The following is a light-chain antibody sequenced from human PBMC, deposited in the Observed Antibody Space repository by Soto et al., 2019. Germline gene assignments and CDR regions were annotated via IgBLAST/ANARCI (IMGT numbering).Light chain of an antibody. CDR3: SSYTSSSTGV. CDR1: SSDVGGYNY. Sequence: QSALTQPASVSVSPGQSITISCTGTSSDVGGYNYVSWYQQHPGKAPKLMIYDVSNRPSGVSNRFSGSKSVNTASLTISGLQAEDEADYYCSSYTSSSTGVFGGGTKLTVL. J-gene: IGLJ2*01. V-gene: IGLV2-14*01. CDR2: DVS.